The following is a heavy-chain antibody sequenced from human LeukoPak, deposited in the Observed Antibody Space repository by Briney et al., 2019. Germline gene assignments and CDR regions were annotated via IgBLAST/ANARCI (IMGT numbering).Heavy chain of an antibody. J-gene: IGHJ5*02. V-gene: IGHV1-69*06. CDR1: GGTFSSYA. CDR2: IIPIFGTA. D-gene: IGHD3-22*01. Sequence: SMKVSCKASGGTFSSYAISWVRQAPGQGLEWMGRIIPIFGTANYAQKFKGRVTITADKSTSTAYMELSSLRSEDTAVYYCAREYYYDSSGYLGWFDPWGQGTLVTVSS. CDR3: AREYYYDSSGYLGWFDP.